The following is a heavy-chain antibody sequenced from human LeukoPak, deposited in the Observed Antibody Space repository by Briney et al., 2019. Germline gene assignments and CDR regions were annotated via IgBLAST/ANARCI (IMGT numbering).Heavy chain of an antibody. V-gene: IGHV4-34*01. J-gene: IGHJ4*02. CDR2: IYYSGST. D-gene: IGHD3-22*01. CDR1: GGSFSGYY. CDR3: ASILDDSSGYYYDYYFDY. Sequence: SETLSLTCAVYGGSFSGYYWGWIRQPPGKGLEWIGSIYYSGSTYYNPSLKSRVTISVDTSKNQFSLKLSSVTAADTAVYYCASILDDSSGYYYDYYFDYWGQGTLVTVSS.